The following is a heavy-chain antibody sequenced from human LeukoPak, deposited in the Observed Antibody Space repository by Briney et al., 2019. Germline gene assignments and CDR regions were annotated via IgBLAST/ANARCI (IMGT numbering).Heavy chain of an antibody. CDR1: GGSFSGYY. J-gene: IGHJ4*02. CDR3: ATRGGYCSGGSCYHFDY. D-gene: IGHD2-15*01. V-gene: IGHV4-34*01. CDR2: LNHSGST. Sequence: SDTLSLTCAVYGGSFSGYYWSWIRQPPGKGLEWMGELNHSGSTNYNPSLKSRVTISVDTSKNQFSLKLSSVTAADTAVYYCATRGGYCSGGSCYHFDYWGQGTLVTVSS.